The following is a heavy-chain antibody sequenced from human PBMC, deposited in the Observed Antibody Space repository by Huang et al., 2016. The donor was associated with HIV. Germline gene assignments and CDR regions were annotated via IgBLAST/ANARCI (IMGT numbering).Heavy chain of an antibody. CDR3: ARGGILGTSWYRPFDY. Sequence: QVQLGESGGGVVQPEKSLRLSCAASGFDFSSYAMNWVRQAPGKGPQWVAVIANDGNNMYYSASVKGRCIISRDNSKNTLYLQMNSLRGEDTAIYYCARGGILGTSWYRPFDYWGQGTLVTVSS. D-gene: IGHD6-13*01. J-gene: IGHJ4*02. CDR2: IANDGNNM. CDR1: GFDFSSYA. V-gene: IGHV3-30-3*01.